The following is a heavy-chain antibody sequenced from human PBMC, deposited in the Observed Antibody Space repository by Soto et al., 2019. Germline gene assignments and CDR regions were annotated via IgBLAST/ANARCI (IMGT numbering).Heavy chain of an antibody. CDR3: AKGRTHSVALFDY. Sequence: PGGSLRLSCAASGFTFSDYAMSWVRQTPGKGLEWVSTIGGSGSLRTFQTDSVKGRFTISRDNSKNMVFLQLNSLRAEDTAFYYCAKGRTHSVALFDYWGQGTLVTVSS. CDR2: IGGSGSLRT. V-gene: IGHV3-23*01. CDR1: GFTFSDYA. J-gene: IGHJ4*02.